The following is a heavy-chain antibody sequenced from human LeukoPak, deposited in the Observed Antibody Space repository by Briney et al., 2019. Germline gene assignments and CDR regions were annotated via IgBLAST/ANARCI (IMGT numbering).Heavy chain of an antibody. Sequence: ASVKVSCKASGYTFTGYYMHWVRQAPGQGLEWMGWINPNSGGTNYVQKFQGRVTMTRDTSISTAYMELSRLRSDDTAVYYCARVRGLITEAHALGYWGQGTLVTVSS. D-gene: IGHD3-10*01. J-gene: IGHJ4*02. CDR1: GYTFTGYY. CDR3: ARVRGLITEAHALGY. V-gene: IGHV1-2*02. CDR2: INPNSGGT.